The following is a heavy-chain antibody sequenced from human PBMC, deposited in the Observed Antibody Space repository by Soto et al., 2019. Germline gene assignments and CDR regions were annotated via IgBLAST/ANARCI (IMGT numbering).Heavy chain of an antibody. V-gene: IGHV4-59*08. CDR2: IYYSGST. Sequence: KTSETLSLTCTVSGGSISSYYWSWIRQPPGKGLEWIGYIYYSGSTNYNPSLKSRVTISVDTSKNQFSLKLSSVTAADTAVYYCARITVATIGVYYYYYMDVWGKGTTVTVSS. D-gene: IGHD5-12*01. J-gene: IGHJ6*03. CDR1: GGSISSYY. CDR3: ARITVATIGVYYYYYMDV.